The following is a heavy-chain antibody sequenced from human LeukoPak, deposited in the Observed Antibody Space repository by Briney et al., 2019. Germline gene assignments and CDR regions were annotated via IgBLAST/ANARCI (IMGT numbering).Heavy chain of an antibody. CDR2: IYYSGSN. CDR3: ARHDQSYYDSSGYLSSFDN. CDR1: GGSISSSSYY. V-gene: IGHV4-39*01. D-gene: IGHD3-22*01. Sequence: PSETLSLTCTVSGGSISSSSYYWGWVRQPPGKGLEWIGSIYYSGSNYYNPSLKSRVTISVDTSKNQLSLKLSSVTAADTAVYYCARHDQSYYDSSGYLSSFDNWGQGTLVTVSS. J-gene: IGHJ4*02.